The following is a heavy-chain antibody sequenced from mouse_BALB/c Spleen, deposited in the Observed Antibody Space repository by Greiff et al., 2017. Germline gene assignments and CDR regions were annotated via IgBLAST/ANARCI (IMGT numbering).Heavy chain of an antibody. J-gene: IGHJ2*01. V-gene: IGHV5-6-5*01. D-gene: IGHD2-4*01. CDR1: GFTFSSYA. CDR3: ARAYYDYFDY. Sequence: VMLVESGGGLVKPGGSLKLSCAASGFTFSSYAMSWVRQTPEKRLEWVASISSGGSTYYPDSVKGRFTISRDNARNILYLQMSSLRSEDTAMYYCARAYYDYFDYWGQGTTLTVSS. CDR2: ISSGGST.